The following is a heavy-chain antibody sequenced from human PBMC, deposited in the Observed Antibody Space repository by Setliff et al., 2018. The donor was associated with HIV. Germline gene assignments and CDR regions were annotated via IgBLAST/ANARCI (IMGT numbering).Heavy chain of an antibody. J-gene: IGHJ4*02. D-gene: IGHD6-19*01. V-gene: IGHV1-24*01. CDR1: GYTLTELS. CDR3: ATLRSTSGWYPTGY. Sequence: SCKVSGYTLTELSMHWVRQGRGKGLEWMGGFDPEDGETIYAQKFQDRVTMTEDTSTNTAYMELSSLRSEDTAVYYCATLRSTSGWYPTGYWGQGTLVTVSS. CDR2: FDPEDGET.